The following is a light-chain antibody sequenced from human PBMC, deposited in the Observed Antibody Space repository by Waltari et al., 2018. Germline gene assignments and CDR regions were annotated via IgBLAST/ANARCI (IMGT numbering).Light chain of an antibody. Sequence: QSALTQPASVSGSTGQSITISCTGTRSDVGGYHYVSWYQQHPGKAPKLMIYEVSNRPSGVSNRFSGSKSGNTASLTISGLQAEDEADYYCSSYTSSSTLDVVFGGGTKLTVL. CDR2: EVS. CDR1: RSDVGGYHY. CDR3: SSYTSSSTLDVV. J-gene: IGLJ2*01. V-gene: IGLV2-14*01.